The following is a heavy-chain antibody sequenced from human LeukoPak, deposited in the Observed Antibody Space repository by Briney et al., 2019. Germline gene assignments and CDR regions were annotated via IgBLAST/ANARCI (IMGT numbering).Heavy chain of an antibody. Sequence: ASLRVSCKASGYSFNNYGISWVRQAPGRGLEWMGWISAYDGETRCKQNLQGRVTMTTDTSTSTAYTELTSLTTDDTAVYYCARVPSSAHQLFSSDYWGQGTLVTVSS. CDR3: ARVPSSAHQLFSSDY. V-gene: IGHV1-18*01. D-gene: IGHD3-10*01. CDR2: ISAYDGET. J-gene: IGHJ4*02. CDR1: GYSFNNYG.